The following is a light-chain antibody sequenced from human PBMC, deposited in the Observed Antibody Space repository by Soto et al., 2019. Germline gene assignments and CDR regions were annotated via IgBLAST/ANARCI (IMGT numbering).Light chain of an antibody. V-gene: IGKV3-20*01. CDR1: QSVSSSY. Sequence: EIVLTQSPGTLSLSPGERATLYCRASQSVSSSYLAWYQQKPGQAPRLLIYGASSRATGIPDRFSGSVSGTGFTLTISRLEPEDFAVYYCQQYGSSPPWTFGQGTKVDI. CDR2: GAS. J-gene: IGKJ1*01. CDR3: QQYGSSPPWT.